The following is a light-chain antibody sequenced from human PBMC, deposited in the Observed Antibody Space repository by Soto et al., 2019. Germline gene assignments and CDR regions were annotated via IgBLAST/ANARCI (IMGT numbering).Light chain of an antibody. CDR2: DTF. CDR3: QHRSTWWT. Sequence: EIVLTQSPATQSLSRGDRATLCCRASQSVGNFLAWYQHIPGQAPRLLIYDTFNRAPGIPVRFSGSGFGTDFTLTISSLEPEDSAVYYCQHRSTWWTFGQGTKVDIK. J-gene: IGKJ1*01. V-gene: IGKV3-11*01. CDR1: QSVGNF.